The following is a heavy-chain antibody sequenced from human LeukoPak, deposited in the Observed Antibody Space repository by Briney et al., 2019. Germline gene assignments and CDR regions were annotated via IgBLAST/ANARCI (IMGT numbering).Heavy chain of an antibody. D-gene: IGHD5-12*01. CDR3: ARVSRRGYSGYDSSY. V-gene: IGHV3-21*01. J-gene: IGHJ4*02. CDR2: ISSSSSYI. CDR1: GFTFSSYS. Sequence: PGGSLRLSCAASGFTFSSYSMNWVRQAPGKGLEWVSSISSSSSYIYYADSVKGRFTISRDNAKNSLYLQTNSLRAEDTAVYYCARVSRRGYSGYDSSYWGQGTLVTVSS.